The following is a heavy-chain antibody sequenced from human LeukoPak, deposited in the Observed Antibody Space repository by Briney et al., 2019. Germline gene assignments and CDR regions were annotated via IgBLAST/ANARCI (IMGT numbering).Heavy chain of an antibody. Sequence: GESLKISCKGSGYSFTSYWIGWVRQMPGKGLEWVGIIYPGDSVTKYSPSFQGQVHISAHTSISTAYLQWSSLKASDTAMYYSARHGPGNYVRYWGQGTLVTVCS. V-gene: IGHV5-51*01. CDR1: GYSFTSYW. CDR3: ARHGPGNYVRY. D-gene: IGHD3-16*01. CDR2: IYPGDSVT. J-gene: IGHJ4*02.